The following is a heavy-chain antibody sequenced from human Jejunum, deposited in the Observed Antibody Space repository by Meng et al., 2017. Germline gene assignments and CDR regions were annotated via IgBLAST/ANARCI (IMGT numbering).Heavy chain of an antibody. V-gene: IGHV1-2*06. CDR2: MNPNNGDT. J-gene: IGHJ4*02. D-gene: IGHD1-26*01. CDR1: GYTFTAYY. CDR3: AKDEGTTTAFDH. Sequence: QVHLVQSGAEVKKPGASVRVSCEASGYTFTAYYGHWVRQAPGQGLEWMGRMNPNNGDTNYAQKFQGRVTMTRATSTAYMDLSSLTSDDTAVYYCAKDEGTTTAFDHWGQGTLVTVSS.